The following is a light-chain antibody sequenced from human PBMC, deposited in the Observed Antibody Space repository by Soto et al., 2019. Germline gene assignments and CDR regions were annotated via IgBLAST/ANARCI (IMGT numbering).Light chain of an antibody. J-gene: IGKJ1*01. CDR3: QHYNSYSEA. Sequence: DIQRTQSRSTLPSSVGDGVTITCRASQSISNWLAWYQQKPGTAPKVLIYHASNLQSGVPSRFSGSGSGTEFTLTISSLQPDDFATYYCQHYNSYSEAFGQGTKVDIK. CDR1: QSISNW. V-gene: IGKV1-5*01. CDR2: HAS.